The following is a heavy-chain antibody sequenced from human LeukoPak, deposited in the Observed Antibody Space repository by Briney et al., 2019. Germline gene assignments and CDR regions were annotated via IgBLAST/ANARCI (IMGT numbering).Heavy chain of an antibody. CDR2: ITATSTTI. J-gene: IGHJ5*02. CDR3: AKGPGARGHFNWFDP. D-gene: IGHD5-12*01. Sequence: PGGSLRLSCAASGFSFSIYEMNWVRQAPGKGLEWISYITATSTTIYYAASVKGRFTISRDNAKNSLYLQMNCLRGEDTAVYYCAKGPGARGHFNWFDPWGQGTLVTVSS. V-gene: IGHV3-48*03. CDR1: GFSFSIYE.